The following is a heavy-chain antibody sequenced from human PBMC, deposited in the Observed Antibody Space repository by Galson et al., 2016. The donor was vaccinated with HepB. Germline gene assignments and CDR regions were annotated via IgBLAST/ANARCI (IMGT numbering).Heavy chain of an antibody. D-gene: IGHD3-3*01. J-gene: IGHJ5*02. V-gene: IGHV3-23*01. CDR3: AGSWT. CDR1: GFTFRKFD. CDR2: ISGRGDKI. Sequence: SLRLFCAASGFTFRKFDMSWLRQAPGKGLEWVSDISGRGDKIVYADSVRGRFTISRDNSKNMVFLEMDRLRAEDTAVSYCAGSWTWGQGTLVTVSS.